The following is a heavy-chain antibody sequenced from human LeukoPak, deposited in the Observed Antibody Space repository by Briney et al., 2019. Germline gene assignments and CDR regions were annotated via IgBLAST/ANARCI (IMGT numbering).Heavy chain of an antibody. CDR3: ARGTDEWLRPLYGMDV. V-gene: IGHV4-4*07. J-gene: IGHJ6*02. CDR1: GGSISSYY. Sequence: PSETLSLTCTVSGGSISSYYWSWIRQPAGKGLEWIGRIYTSGSTNYNPSLKSRVTMSVDTSKNQFSLKLSSVTAADTAVYYCARGTDEWLRPLYGMDVWGQGTTVTVSS. D-gene: IGHD5-12*01. CDR2: IYTSGST.